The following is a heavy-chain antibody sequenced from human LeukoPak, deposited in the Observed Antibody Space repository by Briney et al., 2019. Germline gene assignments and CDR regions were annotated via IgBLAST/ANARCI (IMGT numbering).Heavy chain of an antibody. CDR1: GGSISSGGYY. V-gene: IGHV4-30-2*02. CDR2: IYHSGST. Sequence: SETLSLTCTVSGGSISSGGYYWSWIRQPPGKGLEWIGYIYHSGSTYYNPSLKSRVTISVDTSKNQFSLKLSSVTAADTAVYYCATGRDGYNRSWGQGTLVTVSS. D-gene: IGHD5-24*01. J-gene: IGHJ5*02. CDR3: ATGRDGYNRS.